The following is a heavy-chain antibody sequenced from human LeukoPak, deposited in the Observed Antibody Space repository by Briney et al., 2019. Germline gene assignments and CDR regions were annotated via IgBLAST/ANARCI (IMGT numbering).Heavy chain of an antibody. D-gene: IGHD5-18*01. CDR2: INHSGST. CDR3: ASGRYSYGYDPPDGFDY. V-gene: IGHV4-34*01. CDR1: GGSFSGYY. J-gene: IGHJ4*02. Sequence: SETLSLTCAVYGGSFSGYYWSWIRQPPGKGLEWIGEINHSGSTNYNPSLKSRVTISVDTSKNQFSLKLSSVTAADTAVYYCASGRYSYGYDPPDGFDYWGQGTLVTVSS.